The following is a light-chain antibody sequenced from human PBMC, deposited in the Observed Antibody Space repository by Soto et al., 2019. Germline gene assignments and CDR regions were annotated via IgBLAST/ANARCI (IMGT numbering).Light chain of an antibody. J-gene: IGLJ2*01. CDR1: SSDVGGYNY. CDR2: EVS. Sequence: QSALTQPASVSGSPGQSITISCTGTSSDVGGYNYVSWYQQHPGKAPKLMIYEVSNRPSGVSKRFSGSKSGNTASLTISGLQAEDEADYYCCSYTSSSTVVFGGGTKLTVL. V-gene: IGLV2-14*01. CDR3: CSYTSSSTVV.